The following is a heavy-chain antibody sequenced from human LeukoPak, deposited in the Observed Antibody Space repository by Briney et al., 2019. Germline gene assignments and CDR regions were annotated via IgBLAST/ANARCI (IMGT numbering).Heavy chain of an antibody. J-gene: IGHJ4*02. V-gene: IGHV5-51*01. Sequence: GESRQISCEGSGYIFTSYWIGGGRQLAGKGLEGMGIIYPGDSDTRYSPSFQGQVTISADKSISTAYLQWSSLKASDTAMYYCARHEVGAVAGTYYFDYWGQGTLVTVSS. D-gene: IGHD6-19*01. CDR1: GYIFTSYW. CDR2: IYPGDSDT. CDR3: ARHEVGAVAGTYYFDY.